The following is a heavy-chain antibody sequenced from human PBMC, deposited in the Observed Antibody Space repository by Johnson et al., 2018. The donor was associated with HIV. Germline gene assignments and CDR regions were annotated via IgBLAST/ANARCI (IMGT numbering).Heavy chain of an antibody. Sequence: MLLVESGGGLVQPGGSLRLSCAASGFTFSSYAMSWVRQAPGKGLEWVSAISGSGGSTSYADSVKGRSTISRDNSKNSLYMQMNSLRAEDTAVYYCASGGWLEGAFDIWGQGTMVTVSS. V-gene: IGHV3-23*04. J-gene: IGHJ3*02. CDR3: ASGGWLEGAFDI. D-gene: IGHD6-19*01. CDR1: GFTFSSYA. CDR2: ISGSGGST.